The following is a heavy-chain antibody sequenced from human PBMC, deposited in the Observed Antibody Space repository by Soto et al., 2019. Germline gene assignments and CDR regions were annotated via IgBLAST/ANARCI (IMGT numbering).Heavy chain of an antibody. CDR2: IYYSVGT. CDR1: GAALTSGGYF. D-gene: IGHD6-19*01. CDR3: TREQSDDNYFHP. J-gene: IGHJ5*02. Sequence: QVKLQQSGPGLVKPSETLSLTSTVSGAALTSGGYFYTWVRQPPGQALEWLGYIYYSVGTNYNPSPLSRVTRSLDQFKSQSSLRVISVTAAYTAVYYCTREQSDDNYFHPWPEGTLVTVSS. V-gene: IGHV4-61*08.